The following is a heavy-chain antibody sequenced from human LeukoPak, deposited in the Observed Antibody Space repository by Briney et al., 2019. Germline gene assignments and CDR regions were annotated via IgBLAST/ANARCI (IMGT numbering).Heavy chain of an antibody. V-gene: IGHV3-23*01. J-gene: IGHJ4*02. CDR1: GFTFSDYY. CDR2: TGGSGGTT. Sequence: GGSLRLSCAASGFTFSDYYMSWVRQAPGKGLEWVSATGGSGGTTYYADSVRGRFTISRDNSKNTLYLQMNSLRAEDTAVYYCATLLKGVTPDYWGQGTLVTVSS. CDR3: ATLLKGVTPDY. D-gene: IGHD2-21*02.